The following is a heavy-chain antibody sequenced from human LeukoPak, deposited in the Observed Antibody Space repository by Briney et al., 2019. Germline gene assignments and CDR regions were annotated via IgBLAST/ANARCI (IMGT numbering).Heavy chain of an antibody. CDR2: ISYDGSNK. CDR3: AREGQPYNWFDP. D-gene: IGHD6-13*01. J-gene: IGHJ5*02. CDR1: GFTFSSYA. V-gene: IGHV3-30*01. Sequence: GRSLRLSYAASGFTFSSYAMHWVRQAPGKGLEWVAVISYDGSNKYYADSVKGRFTISRDDSKTTLYLQMNSLRAEDTAVYYCAREGQPYNWFDPWGQGTLVTVSS.